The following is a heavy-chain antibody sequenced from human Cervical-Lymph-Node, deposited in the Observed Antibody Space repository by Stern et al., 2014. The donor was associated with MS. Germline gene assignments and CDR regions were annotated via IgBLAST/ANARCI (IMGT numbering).Heavy chain of an antibody. V-gene: IGHV2-26*01. CDR3: ARMRYSSSWWEGYYFDY. CDR1: GFSLSNARMG. Sequence: QITLKESGPVLVKPTETLTLTCTVSGFSLSNARMGVSWIRQPPGKALEWLAHIFSNDEKSYITSLKSRLTISKDTSKSQVVLTMTNMDPVDTATYCCARMRYSSSWWEGYYFDYWGQGTLVTVSS. D-gene: IGHD6-13*01. J-gene: IGHJ4*02. CDR2: IFSNDEK.